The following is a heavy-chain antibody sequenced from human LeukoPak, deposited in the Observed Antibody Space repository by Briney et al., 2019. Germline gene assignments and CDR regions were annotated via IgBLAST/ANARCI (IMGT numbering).Heavy chain of an antibody. CDR2: ISEPT. Sequence: GASLRLSCAASGFTFSSYAMNWVRQAPGKGLEWVSTISEPTYYADSVKGRFSISRDDSQNMLFLQMDNLRAADTAVYYCAKILNAMYFDLSGRSTLVTVSS. CDR1: GFTFSSYA. CDR3: AKILNAMYFDL. J-gene: IGHJ2*01. V-gene: IGHV3-23*01. D-gene: IGHD2-2*01.